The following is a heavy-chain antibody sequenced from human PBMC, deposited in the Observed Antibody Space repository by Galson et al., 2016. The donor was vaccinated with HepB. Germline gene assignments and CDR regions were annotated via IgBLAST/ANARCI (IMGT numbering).Heavy chain of an antibody. CDR1: GGSISSSHW. CDR2: IFHTGST. Sequence: ETLSLTCAVSGGSISSSHWWTWVRQPPGKGLEWIREIFHTGSTNYDPFLKRRVTISADKSKNQFSLNLRSVTAADTAVYYCARSPGVQLWSEGYFENWGQGTLVTVSS. V-gene: IGHV4-4*02. J-gene: IGHJ4*02. CDR3: ARSPGVQLWSEGYFEN. D-gene: IGHD1-1*01.